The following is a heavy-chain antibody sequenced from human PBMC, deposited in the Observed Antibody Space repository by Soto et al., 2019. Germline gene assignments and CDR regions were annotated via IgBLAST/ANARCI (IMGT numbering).Heavy chain of an antibody. V-gene: IGHV2-5*02. D-gene: IGHD4-17*01. Sequence: QITLKESGPTLVKPTQTLTLTCTFSGFSLSTSGVGVGWIRQPPGKALEWLALIYWDDDKRYSPSLKSRPTITKXTSKTHVVLTMTNMDPVETAKSYCAHRRPYGPADYWGQGTLVTVSS. CDR1: GFSLSTSGVG. CDR3: AHRRPYGPADY. CDR2: IYWDDDK. J-gene: IGHJ4*02.